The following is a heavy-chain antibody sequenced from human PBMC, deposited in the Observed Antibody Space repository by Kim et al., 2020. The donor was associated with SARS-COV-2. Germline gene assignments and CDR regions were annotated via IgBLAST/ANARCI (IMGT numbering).Heavy chain of an antibody. CDR3: AKDEHLDY. CDR2: SNK. V-gene: IGHV3-30*02. J-gene: IGHJ4*02. Sequence: SNKDYADSVEGRFNISRDNSKNTLYLQMNSLRAEDTAVYYCAKDEHLDYWGQGTLVTVSS.